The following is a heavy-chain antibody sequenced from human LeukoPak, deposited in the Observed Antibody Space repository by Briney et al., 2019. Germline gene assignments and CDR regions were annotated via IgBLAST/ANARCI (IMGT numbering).Heavy chain of an antibody. V-gene: IGHV3-23*01. J-gene: IGHJ5*02. CDR3: AKDNGSGWYGGGFDP. Sequence: GGSLRLSCAASGFTFSSHVMSWVRQAPGKGLEGVSAISGSGGSTYYADSVKGRFTISRDNSKNTLYLQMNSPRAEDTAVYYCAKDNGSGWYGGGFDPWGQGTLVTVSS. D-gene: IGHD6-19*01. CDR2: ISGSGGST. CDR1: GFTFSSHV.